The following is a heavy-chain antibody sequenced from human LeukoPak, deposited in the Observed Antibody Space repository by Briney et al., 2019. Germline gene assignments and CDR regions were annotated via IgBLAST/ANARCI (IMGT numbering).Heavy chain of an antibody. Sequence: QPGGSLRLSCAASGFTFCSYAMSWVRQAPGKGLEWVSAISGSGGSTYYADSVKGRFTISRDNSKNTLYLQMNSLRAEDTAVYYCATKGTVAGPNNWFDPWGQGTLVTVSS. CDR3: ATKGTVAGPNNWFDP. CDR1: GFTFCSYA. J-gene: IGHJ5*02. CDR2: ISGSGGST. V-gene: IGHV3-23*01. D-gene: IGHD6-19*01.